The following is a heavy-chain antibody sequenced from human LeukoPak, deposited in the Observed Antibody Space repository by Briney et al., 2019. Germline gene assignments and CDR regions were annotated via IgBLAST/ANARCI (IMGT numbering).Heavy chain of an antibody. CDR1: GITLSNYG. Sequence: GGSLRLSCAVSGITLSNYGMRWLRQAPGKGLEWVAGISGSGGSINYADSVKGRFSISRDNPKNTLYLQMNSLRAEDTAVYFCAKRGVVIRVILVGFHKEAYYFDSWGQGALVTVSS. J-gene: IGHJ4*02. D-gene: IGHD3-22*01. CDR2: ISGSGGSI. V-gene: IGHV3-23*01. CDR3: AKRGVVIRVILVGFHKEAYYFDS.